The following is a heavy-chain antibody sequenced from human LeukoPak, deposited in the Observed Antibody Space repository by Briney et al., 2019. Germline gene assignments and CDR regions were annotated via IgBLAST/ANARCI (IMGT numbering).Heavy chain of an antibody. Sequence: GGSLRLSCAASGFTFSNYAMHWVRQAPGKGLEYVSFISSNGGTTYYANSVKGRFTISRDNSKNTLYLQMGSLRAEDVAVYYCARGGDRGYSYGYYFDYWGQGTLVTVSS. CDR3: ARGGDRGYSYGYYFDY. CDR2: ISSNGGTT. D-gene: IGHD5-18*01. CDR1: GFTFSNYA. V-gene: IGHV3-64*01. J-gene: IGHJ4*02.